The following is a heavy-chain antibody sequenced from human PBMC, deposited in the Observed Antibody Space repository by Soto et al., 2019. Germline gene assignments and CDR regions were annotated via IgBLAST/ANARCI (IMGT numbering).Heavy chain of an antibody. Sequence: GGSLRLSCAASGFTFSSYSMNWVRQAPGKGLEWVSYISSSSSTIYYADSVKGRFTISRDNAKNSLYLQMNSLRAEDTAVYYCARDHYSGYDFFDYWGQGTLVTVSS. D-gene: IGHD5-12*01. CDR1: GFTFSSYS. J-gene: IGHJ4*02. V-gene: IGHV3-48*01. CDR3: ARDHYSGYDFFDY. CDR2: ISSSSSTI.